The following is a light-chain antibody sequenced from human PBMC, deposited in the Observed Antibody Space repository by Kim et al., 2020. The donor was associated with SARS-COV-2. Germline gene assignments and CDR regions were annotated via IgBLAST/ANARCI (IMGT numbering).Light chain of an antibody. CDR2: DAS. J-gene: IGKJ2*01. CDR3: QHYNSYSTT. CDR1: QIISSW. V-gene: IGKV1-5*01. Sequence: TLSASVGDRVTITCRASQIISSWLAWYQQKPGKAPKLLIYDASSLESGVPSRFSGSGSGTEFTLTINSLHPDDFGTYYCQHYNSYSTTFGQGTKLEI.